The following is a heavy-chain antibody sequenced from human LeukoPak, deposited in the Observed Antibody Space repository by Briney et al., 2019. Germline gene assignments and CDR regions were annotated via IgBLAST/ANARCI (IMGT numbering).Heavy chain of an antibody. CDR1: GFTFSSYA. Sequence: PGESLRLSCAASGFTFSSYAMTWVRQAPGKGLEWVSAISGSGYNSYHADSVKGRFTISRDNSNNTLFLQMNSLRADDTALYYCAKALTNYGRFEHWGQGTQVTVSS. CDR3: AKALTNYGRFEH. V-gene: IGHV3-23*01. J-gene: IGHJ4*02. D-gene: IGHD1-7*01. CDR2: ISGSGYNS.